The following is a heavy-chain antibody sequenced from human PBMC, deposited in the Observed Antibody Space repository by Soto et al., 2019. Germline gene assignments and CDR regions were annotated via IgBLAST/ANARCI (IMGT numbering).Heavy chain of an antibody. Sequence: PSETLSLTCAVYGGSFSGYYWSWIRQPPGKGLEWIGEINHSGSTNYNPSLKSRVTISVDTSKNQFSLKLSSVTAADTAVYYCARGRGLVVPAAMVYWYFDLWVRGTLVTVSS. J-gene: IGHJ2*01. D-gene: IGHD2-2*01. CDR3: ARGRGLVVPAAMVYWYFDL. CDR2: INHSGST. CDR1: GGSFSGYY. V-gene: IGHV4-34*01.